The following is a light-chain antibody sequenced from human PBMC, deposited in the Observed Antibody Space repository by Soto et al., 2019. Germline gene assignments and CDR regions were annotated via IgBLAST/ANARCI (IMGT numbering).Light chain of an antibody. V-gene: IGKV3-11*01. J-gene: IGKJ5*01. CDR1: ESVVSNY. Sequence: EIVLTQSPGTLSLSPGERATLSCRATESVVSNYLAWYQQKRGQAPRLLMYDASNRASGVPARFSGSGSGTDFTLTISSLEPEDFAVYYCQQRNNWPKITFGQGTRLEIK. CDR2: DAS. CDR3: QQRNNWPKIT.